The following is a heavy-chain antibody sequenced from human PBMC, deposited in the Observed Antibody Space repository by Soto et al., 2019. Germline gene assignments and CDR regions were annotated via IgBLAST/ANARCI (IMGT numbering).Heavy chain of an antibody. CDR2: IYGAANT. CDR3: ARDGPSRSRYYFDY. D-gene: IGHD6-13*01. CDR1: GFTVSSNY. Sequence: EVQLVESGGGLVQPGGSLRLSCAASGFTVSSNYMNWVRQAPGKGLEWVSIIYGAANTYYADSVKGRFTISRDNSKNTLYLQMNSLRAEDTAVYYCARDGPSRSRYYFDYWGQGTLVTVSS. V-gene: IGHV3-66*01. J-gene: IGHJ4*02.